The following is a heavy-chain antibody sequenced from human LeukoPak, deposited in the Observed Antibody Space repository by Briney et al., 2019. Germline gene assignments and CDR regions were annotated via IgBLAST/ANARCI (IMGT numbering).Heavy chain of an antibody. CDR2: IWDDGSNK. J-gene: IGHJ4*02. CDR3: GTVRGADSSTWYSVY. D-gene: IGHD6-13*01. CDR1: GFTFSNYG. Sequence: PGGSLRLSCAASGFTFSNYGMHWVRQAPGKGLEWVALIWDDGSNKYYADSVKGRFTISRDNSKNTLYLQMNSLRAEDTAVYYCGTVRGADSSTWYSVYWGQGTLVTVSS. V-gene: IGHV3-33*01.